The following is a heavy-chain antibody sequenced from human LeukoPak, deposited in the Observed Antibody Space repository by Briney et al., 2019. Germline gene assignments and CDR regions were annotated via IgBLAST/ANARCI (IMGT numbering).Heavy chain of an antibody. CDR1: GYIFTTYW. V-gene: IGHV5-51*01. CDR3: VRGDYRYGYVIDY. J-gene: IGHJ4*02. D-gene: IGHD5-18*01. Sequence: GESLKISCKGSGYIFTTYWIAWVRQMPGKGLEWVGIIYPGDSETRYGPPFQGQVTISADKSTRTAYLHWSSLKASDAAMYYCVRGDYRYGYVIDYWGQGTLVTVSS. CDR2: IYPGDSET.